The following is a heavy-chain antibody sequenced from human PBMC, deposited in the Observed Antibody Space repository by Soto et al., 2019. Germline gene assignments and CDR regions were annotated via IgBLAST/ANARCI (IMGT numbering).Heavy chain of an antibody. V-gene: IGHV4-31*03. J-gene: IGHJ6*02. CDR1: GGSISSGGYY. CDR3: ARVADTAMGNYYYYGMDV. Sequence: TSETLSLTCTVSGGSISSGGYYWSWIRQHPGKGLEWIGYIYYSGSTYYNPSLKSRVTISVDTSKNQFSLKLSSVTAEDTALYYCARVADTAMGNYYYYGMDVWGQGTTVTVSS. CDR2: IYYSGST. D-gene: IGHD5-18*01.